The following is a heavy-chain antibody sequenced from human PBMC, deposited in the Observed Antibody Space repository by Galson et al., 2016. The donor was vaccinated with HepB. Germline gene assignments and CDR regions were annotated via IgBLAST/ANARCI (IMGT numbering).Heavy chain of an antibody. V-gene: IGHV3-64D*06. CDR3: VKGDTEYYDSSGPDY. D-gene: IGHD3-22*01. CDR2: ISSNGGST. CDR1: GFTFSSYA. J-gene: IGHJ4*02. Sequence: SLRLSCAASGFTFSSYAMHWVRQAPGKGLEYVSAISSNGGSTYHADSVKGRFTISRDNSKNTLYLQMSSLRAEDTAVYYCVKGDTEYYDSSGPDYWGQGTLVTVSS.